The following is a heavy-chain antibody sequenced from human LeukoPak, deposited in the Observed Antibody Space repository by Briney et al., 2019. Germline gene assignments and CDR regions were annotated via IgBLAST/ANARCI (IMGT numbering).Heavy chain of an antibody. CDR1: GFTFSTYG. V-gene: IGHV3-30*02. D-gene: IGHD6-6*01. CDR2: IQNDGTNK. J-gene: IGHJ5*02. Sequence: GGSLRLSCAASGFTFSTYGMHWVRQAPGKGLEWVAFIQNDGTNKYYADSVKGRFTISRDNAKNSLYLQMNSLRAEDTALYYCARALSSSSLNWFDPWGQGTLVTVSS. CDR3: ARALSSSSLNWFDP.